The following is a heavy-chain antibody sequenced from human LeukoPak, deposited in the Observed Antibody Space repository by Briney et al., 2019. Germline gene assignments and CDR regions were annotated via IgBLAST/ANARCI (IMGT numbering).Heavy chain of an antibody. CDR3: ARVSVDTAMVGY. CDR1: GGSISSSSYY. CDR2: IYYSGST. V-gene: IGHV4-39*07. Sequence: PSETLSLTCTVSGGSISSSSYYWGWIRQPPGKGLEWIGSIYYSGSTYYSPSLKSRVTISVDTSKNQFSLKLSSVTAADTAVYYCARVSVDTAMVGYWGQGTLVTVSS. D-gene: IGHD5-18*01. J-gene: IGHJ4*02.